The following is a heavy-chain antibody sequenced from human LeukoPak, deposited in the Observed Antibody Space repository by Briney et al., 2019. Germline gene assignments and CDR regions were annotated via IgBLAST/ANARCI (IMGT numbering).Heavy chain of an antibody. CDR1: GSTFSSYA. Sequence: GRSLRLSCSASGSTFSSYAMHWVRQAPGKGLEYVSAISSNGGSTYYVDSVKGRFTISRDNSKNTLYLPMSSLRAEDNAVYYCVKDPVVAATRGYYYGMDVWGKGTTVTVSS. V-gene: IGHV3-64D*06. CDR2: ISSNGGST. D-gene: IGHD2-15*01. J-gene: IGHJ6*04. CDR3: VKDPVVAATRGYYYGMDV.